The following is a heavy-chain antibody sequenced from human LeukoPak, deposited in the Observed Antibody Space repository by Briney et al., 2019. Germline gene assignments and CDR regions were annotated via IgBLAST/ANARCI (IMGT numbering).Heavy chain of an antibody. CDR1: GYTFTSYY. V-gene: IGHV1-46*01. Sequence: ASVKVSCKASGYTFTSYYMHWVRQAPGQGLEWMGIINPSGGSTSYAQKFQGRVTMTRDMSTSTVYMELSSLRAEDTAVYYCARGRLPWGSPSYYYYYMDVWGKGTTVTVSS. D-gene: IGHD7-27*01. CDR2: INPSGGST. J-gene: IGHJ6*03. CDR3: ARGRLPWGSPSYYYYYMDV.